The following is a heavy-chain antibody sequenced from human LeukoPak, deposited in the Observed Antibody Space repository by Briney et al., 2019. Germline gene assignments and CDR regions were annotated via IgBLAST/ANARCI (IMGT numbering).Heavy chain of an antibody. D-gene: IGHD3-3*01. Sequence: GGSLRLSCAASGFTFSSYGMHWVRQAPGKGLEWVAFIRYDGSNKYYADSVKGRFTISRDNSKNTLYLQMNSLRADDTAVYYCAREFRPYYDFWSDYYIFDYWGQGTLVTVSS. CDR3: AREFRPYYDFWSDYYIFDY. CDR2: IRYDGSNK. J-gene: IGHJ4*02. V-gene: IGHV3-30*02. CDR1: GFTFSSYG.